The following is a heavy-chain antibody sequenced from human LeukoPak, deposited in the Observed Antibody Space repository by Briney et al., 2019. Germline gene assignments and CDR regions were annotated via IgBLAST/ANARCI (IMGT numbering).Heavy chain of an antibody. Sequence: GASVKVSCKASGYTFTSYHMHWVRQAPGQGLEWMGIINPSGGTTNYAQKFRGRVTMTRDMSTSTVYMELSSLRSEDTAVYYCARVRSVEQKNYYDSPFDPWGQGTLVTVSS. J-gene: IGHJ5*02. CDR2: INPSGGTT. CDR3: ARVRSVEQKNYYDSPFDP. V-gene: IGHV1-46*01. CDR1: GYTFTSYH. D-gene: IGHD3-22*01.